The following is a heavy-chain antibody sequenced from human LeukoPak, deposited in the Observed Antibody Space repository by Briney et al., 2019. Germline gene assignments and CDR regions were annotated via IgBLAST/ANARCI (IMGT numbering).Heavy chain of an antibody. V-gene: IGHV3-13*04. Sequence: AGSLTLTCAASGFTFSSYDMHWVRQPRGKGLEWVSDIGTAGDTYYPGSVKGRFTISRENAKNSLYLQMNSLRAGDTAVYYCVRGTGYSAYGYDFGYWGQGTLVTVSS. CDR2: IGTAGDT. J-gene: IGHJ4*02. CDR3: VRGTGYSAYGYDFGY. D-gene: IGHD5-12*01. CDR1: GFTFSSYD.